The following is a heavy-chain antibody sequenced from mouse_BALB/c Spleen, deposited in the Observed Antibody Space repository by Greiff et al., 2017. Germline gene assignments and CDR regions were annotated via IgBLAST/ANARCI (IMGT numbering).Heavy chain of an antibody. CDR3: ARMGGGYFDV. J-gene: IGHJ1*01. CDR2: ISSGSSTI. Sequence: EVQVVESGGGLVQPGGSRKLSCAASGFTFSSFGMHWVRQAPEKGLEWVAYISSGSSTIYYADTVKGRFTISRDNPKNTLFLQMTSLRSEDTAMYYCARMGGGYFDVWGAGTTVTVSS. CDR1: GFTFSSFG. V-gene: IGHV5-17*02. D-gene: IGHD1-1*02.